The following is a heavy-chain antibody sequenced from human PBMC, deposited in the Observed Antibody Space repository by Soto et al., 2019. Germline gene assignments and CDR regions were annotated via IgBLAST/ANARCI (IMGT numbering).Heavy chain of an antibody. CDR2: TSYDGSNK. V-gene: IGHV3-30*18. CDR3: AKEDLFHPFDY. J-gene: IGHJ4*02. CDR1: GFTFSRYG. Sequence: QVQLVESGGGVVQPGRSLRLSCAASGFTFSRYGMHWVRQAPGKGLEWLAFTSYDGSNKFYADSVKGRFTISRDNSKNTLYLQMNGLRVEDTAMYYCAKEDLFHPFDYWGQGTLVTVSS. D-gene: IGHD3-10*01.